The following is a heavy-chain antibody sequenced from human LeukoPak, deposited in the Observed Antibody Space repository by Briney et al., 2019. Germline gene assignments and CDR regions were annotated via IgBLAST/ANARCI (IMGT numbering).Heavy chain of an antibody. Sequence: PGGSLRLSCAASGFTFSSYAMSRVSQAPRKGLEWVSAVSGGGGSTYYADSVKGRFTISRDNSEDTLYLQMDNLRAEDTAVYYCAKDTRGYYRPFDYWGQGTQVTVSS. J-gene: IGHJ4*02. CDR3: AKDTRGYYRPFDY. V-gene: IGHV3-23*01. CDR1: GFTFSSYA. D-gene: IGHD3-22*01. CDR2: VSGGGGST.